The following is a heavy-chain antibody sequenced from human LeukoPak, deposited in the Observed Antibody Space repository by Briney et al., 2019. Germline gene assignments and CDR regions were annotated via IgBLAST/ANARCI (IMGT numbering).Heavy chain of an antibody. CDR3: ARRWVYDKRAFDA. Sequence: PSETLSLTCTVSGGSISGTYYWSWIRQPPGQGLEWIGYIYYTGTTDTNPSLKSRVTISLDTSKNPFSLKLSPVTAADTAVYYCARRWVYDKRAFDAWGQGTMVTVSS. CDR1: GGSISGTYY. D-gene: IGHD3-16*01. V-gene: IGHV4-59*08. CDR2: IYYTGTT. J-gene: IGHJ3*01.